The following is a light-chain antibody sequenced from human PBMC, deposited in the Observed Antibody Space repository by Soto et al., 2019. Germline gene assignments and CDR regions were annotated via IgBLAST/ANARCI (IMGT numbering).Light chain of an antibody. J-gene: IGKJ5*01. CDR3: QQRSNWPRPIT. V-gene: IGKV3D-20*02. CDR2: NSS. CDR1: QSVRSNY. Sequence: EIVLTQSPGTLSLSPGERATLSCRASQSVRSNYLAWYQQKPGQAPRLLIYNSSTRATGIPDRFSGSGSGTDFTLTISSLEPEDFAVYYCQQRSNWPRPITFGQGTRLEIK.